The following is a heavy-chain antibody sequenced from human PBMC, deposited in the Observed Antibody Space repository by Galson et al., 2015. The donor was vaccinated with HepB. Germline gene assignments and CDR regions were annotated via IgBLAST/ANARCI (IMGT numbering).Heavy chain of an antibody. V-gene: IGHV3-15*01. CDR2: IKSKTDGGTT. Sequence: SLRLSCAASGFTFSSYAMSWVRQAPGMGLEWVGRIKSKTDGGTTDYAAPVKGRFTISRDDSKNTLYLQMNSLKTEDTAVYYCTSPGRDGYNYVDYWGQGTLVTVSS. CDR3: TSPGRDGYNYVDY. J-gene: IGHJ4*02. CDR1: GFTFSSYA. D-gene: IGHD5-24*01.